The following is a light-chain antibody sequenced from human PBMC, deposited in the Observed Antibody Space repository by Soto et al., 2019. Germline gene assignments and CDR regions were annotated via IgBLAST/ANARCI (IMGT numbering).Light chain of an antibody. V-gene: IGLV2-11*01. CDR2: DVS. CDR1: TVVVVGYNI. CDR3: CSYAGSYTYV. J-gene: IGLJ1*01. Sequence: QSVLTQPRSVSGSPGQSVTISCTGTTVVVVGYNIVSWYQQHQGKAPKLMIYDVSKRPSGVPDRFSGSKSGNTASLTISGLQAEDEADYYCCSYAGSYTYVFGTGTKLTVL.